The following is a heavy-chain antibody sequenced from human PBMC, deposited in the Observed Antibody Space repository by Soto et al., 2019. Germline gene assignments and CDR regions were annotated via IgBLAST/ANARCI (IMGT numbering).Heavy chain of an antibody. J-gene: IGHJ5*02. Sequence: GGSLRLSCVASGFTFSSCGMHWVRQAPGKGLEWVAVTSYDGSNKYYADSVKGRFTISRDNSKNTVYLQMNSLRTEGTAVYYCAKDKSSGWFDWFDPWGQGTQVTVSS. V-gene: IGHV3-30*18. CDR3: AKDKSSGWFDWFDP. CDR1: GFTFSSCG. D-gene: IGHD6-19*01. CDR2: TSYDGSNK.